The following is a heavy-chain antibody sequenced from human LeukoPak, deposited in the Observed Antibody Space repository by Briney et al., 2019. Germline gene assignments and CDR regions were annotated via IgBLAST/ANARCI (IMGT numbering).Heavy chain of an antibody. CDR1: GGSISSSSYY. V-gene: IGHV4-39*07. CDR2: IYYSGST. CDR3: ARSSWDILTGYPYYFGY. D-gene: IGHD3-9*01. J-gene: IGHJ4*02. Sequence: SETLSLTCTVSGGSISSSSYYWGWIRQPPGKGLEWIGSIYYSGSTYYNPSLKSRVTISVDTSKNQFSLKLSSVTAADTAVYYCARSSWDILTGYPYYFGYWGQGTLVTVSS.